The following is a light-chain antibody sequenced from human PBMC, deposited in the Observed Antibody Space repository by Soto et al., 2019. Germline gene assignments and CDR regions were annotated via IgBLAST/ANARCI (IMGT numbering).Light chain of an antibody. CDR1: QSVSSY. J-gene: IGKJ4*01. V-gene: IGKV3-11*01. CDR3: QQRSNWPLT. Sequence: EVVLTQSPATLSVSPGEGVTLSCRASQSVSSYFAWYQQKPGQAPRLLIYDASNRATGIPARFSGSGSGTDFTLTISSLEPEDFAVYYCQQRSNWPLTFGGGTKVDIK. CDR2: DAS.